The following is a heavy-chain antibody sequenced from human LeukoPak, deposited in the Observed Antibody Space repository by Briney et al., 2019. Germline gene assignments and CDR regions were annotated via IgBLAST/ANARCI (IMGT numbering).Heavy chain of an antibody. CDR2: ISAYNGNT. Sequence: GASVKVSCKASGYTFTSYGISWVRQAPGQGLEWMGWISAYNGNTNYAQKLQGRVTMTTDTSTSTAYMELRSLRSDDTAVYYCARGMYSGSYYVTLVDYWGQGTLVTVSS. D-gene: IGHD1-26*01. J-gene: IGHJ4*02. CDR3: ARGMYSGSYYVTLVDY. CDR1: GYTFTSYG. V-gene: IGHV1-18*01.